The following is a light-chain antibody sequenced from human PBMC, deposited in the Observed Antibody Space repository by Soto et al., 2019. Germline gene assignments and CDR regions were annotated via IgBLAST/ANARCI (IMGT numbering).Light chain of an antibody. CDR2: LNSDGRH. J-gene: IGLJ3*02. V-gene: IGLV4-69*01. CDR3: QTWSTDIRV. Sequence: QPVLTQPPSASASLGASVKLTCTLSSGHNSYAIAWHQQQPEKGPRYLMKLNSDGRHSKGDGIPDRFSGSSSGAERYLTISSLQSEDEADSYCQTWSTDIRVFGGGTKLTVL. CDR1: SGHNSYA.